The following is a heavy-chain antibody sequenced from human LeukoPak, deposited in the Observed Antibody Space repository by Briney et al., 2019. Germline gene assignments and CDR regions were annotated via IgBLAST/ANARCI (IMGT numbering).Heavy chain of an antibody. CDR1: GFTFSRNW. D-gene: IGHD3-16*01. CDR2: ISYDGGNQ. V-gene: IGHV3-30*18. CDR3: AKDRRMMSAYYGMDV. J-gene: IGHJ6*02. Sequence: PGGSLRLSCGVSGFTFSRNWMTWVRQAPGEGLEWVSLISYDGGNQKYADSVKGRFTISRDNSKNTVYLQLNSLRAEDTAVYYCAKDRRMMSAYYGMDVWGQGTTVIVSS.